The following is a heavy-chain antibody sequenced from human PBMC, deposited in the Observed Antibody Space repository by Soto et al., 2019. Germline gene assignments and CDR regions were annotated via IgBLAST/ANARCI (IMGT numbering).Heavy chain of an antibody. CDR2: IYYSGST. CDR1: GGSISSGGYY. Sequence: SETLSLTCTVSGGSISSGGYYWSWIRQHPGKGLEWIGYIYYSGSTYYNPSLKSRVTISVDTSKNQFSLKLSSVTAADTAVYYCARGLDSSSWYMDQYYYGMDVWGQGTTVTVSS. D-gene: IGHD6-13*01. J-gene: IGHJ6*02. CDR3: ARGLDSSSWYMDQYYYGMDV. V-gene: IGHV4-31*03.